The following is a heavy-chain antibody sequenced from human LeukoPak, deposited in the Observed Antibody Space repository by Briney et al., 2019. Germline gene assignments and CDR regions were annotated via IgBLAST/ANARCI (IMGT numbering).Heavy chain of an antibody. Sequence: EESLRLSCAASGFAFSSYAMSWVRQAPGKGLEWVSGISSSGGNTYYADSVEGRFTISRDNSKNTLYLQMNSLRAEDTAVYYCAKGYCSSTSCYAAYFDYWGQGSLVTVSS. CDR2: ISSSGGNT. D-gene: IGHD2-2*01. CDR3: AKGYCSSTSCYAAYFDY. CDR1: GFAFSSYA. J-gene: IGHJ4*02. V-gene: IGHV3-23*01.